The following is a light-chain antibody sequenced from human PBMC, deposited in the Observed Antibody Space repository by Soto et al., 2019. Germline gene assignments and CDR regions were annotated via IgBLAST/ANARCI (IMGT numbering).Light chain of an antibody. CDR1: QGISSY. CDR3: QGLNDYPIT. V-gene: IGKV1-9*01. J-gene: IGKJ5*01. CDR2: AAS. Sequence: DIQLTQSPSFLSASVGDRVTITCRASQGISSYLAWYQQKPGKAPKFPIYAASTLQSGVPSRFSGSGSGTEFTLTISSLQPEDFATYYCQGLNDYPITFGQGTRLEIK.